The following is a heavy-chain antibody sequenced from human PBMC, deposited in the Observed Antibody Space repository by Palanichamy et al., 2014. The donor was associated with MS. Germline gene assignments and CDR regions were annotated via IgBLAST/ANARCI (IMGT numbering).Heavy chain of an antibody. J-gene: IGHJ4*02. CDR2: IYYSGST. CDR3: ARGRDGSFDY. Sequence: QVQPQESGPGLVKPSEALSLACTVSGGSISSYYWSWIRQPPGKGLEWIGYIYYSGSTNYNPSLKSRVTISVDTSKNQFSLKLSSVTAADTAVYYCARGRDGSFDYWGQGTLVTVSS. CDR1: GGSISSYY. D-gene: IGHD5-24*01. V-gene: IGHV4-59*01.